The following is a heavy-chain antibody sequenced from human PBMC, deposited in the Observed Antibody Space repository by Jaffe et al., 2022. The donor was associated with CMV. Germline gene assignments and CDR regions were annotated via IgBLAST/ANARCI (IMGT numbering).Heavy chain of an antibody. CDR1: GYSFTSYW. D-gene: IGHD3-10*01. V-gene: IGHV5-51*01. Sequence: EVQLVQSGAEVKKPGESLKISCKGSGYSFTSYWIGWVRQMPGKGLEWMGIIYPGDSDTRYSPSFQGQVTISADKSISTAYLQWSSLKASDTAMYYCARQILWFGEPTYYYYYGMDVWGQGTTVTVSS. CDR3: ARQILWFGEPTYYYYYGMDV. CDR2: IYPGDSDT. J-gene: IGHJ6*02.